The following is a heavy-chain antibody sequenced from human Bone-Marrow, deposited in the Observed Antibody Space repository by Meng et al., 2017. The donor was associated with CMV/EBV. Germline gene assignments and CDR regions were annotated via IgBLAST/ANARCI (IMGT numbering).Heavy chain of an antibody. CDR1: GFTFRSYY. Sequence: GGSLRLSCAASGFTFRSYYLNWVRQPPGKGLEWVSFISSTSYTYYADSVKGRFTISRDNAKNSLYLQMNSLRAEDTAVYYCASIRGYWGYFDYWGQGTLVTVSS. D-gene: IGHD7-27*01. CDR2: ISSTSYT. J-gene: IGHJ4*02. CDR3: ASIRGYWGYFDY. V-gene: IGHV3-21*01.